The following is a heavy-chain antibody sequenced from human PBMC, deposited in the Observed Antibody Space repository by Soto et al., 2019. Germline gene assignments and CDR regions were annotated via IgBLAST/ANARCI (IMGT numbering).Heavy chain of an antibody. CDR1: GYSFTIYC. CDR2: IDPSDSYS. Sequence: PGESLKSSGKGSGYSFTIYCISWVRQMPGKGLEWMGRIDPSDSYSNYSPSFQGHVTISADKSISTAYLQWSSLKASDTAMYYCASYSSGRFGMDVWGQGTTVTVSS. J-gene: IGHJ6*02. CDR3: ASYSSGRFGMDV. V-gene: IGHV5-10-1*01. D-gene: IGHD2-15*01.